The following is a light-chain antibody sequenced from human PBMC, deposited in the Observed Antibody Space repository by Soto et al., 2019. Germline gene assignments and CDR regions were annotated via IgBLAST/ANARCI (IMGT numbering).Light chain of an antibody. Sequence: QSVLTQPPSASGTPGQRVTISCSGSISNIGNNYVYWYQQLSGTAPKLLIYRNDQRPSGVPDRFSGSTSGTSASLAISGLRSEDEADYYCAAWDDSLPDPVFGGGTKLTVL. J-gene: IGLJ3*02. V-gene: IGLV1-47*01. CDR3: AAWDDSLPDPV. CDR2: RND. CDR1: ISNIGNNY.